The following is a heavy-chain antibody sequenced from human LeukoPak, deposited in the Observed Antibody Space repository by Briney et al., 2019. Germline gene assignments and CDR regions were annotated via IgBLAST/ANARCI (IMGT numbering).Heavy chain of an antibody. CDR3: AKDFGDGYFDY. J-gene: IGHJ4*02. CDR2: IKQDGSEK. D-gene: IGHD3-3*01. CDR1: GFTFSSYW. Sequence: QTGGSLRLSCAASGFTFSSYWMSWVRQAPGKGLEWVANIKQDGSEKYYVDSVKGRFTISRDNAKNSLYLQMNSLRAEDTAVYYCAKDFGDGYFDYWGQGTLVTVSS. V-gene: IGHV3-7*03.